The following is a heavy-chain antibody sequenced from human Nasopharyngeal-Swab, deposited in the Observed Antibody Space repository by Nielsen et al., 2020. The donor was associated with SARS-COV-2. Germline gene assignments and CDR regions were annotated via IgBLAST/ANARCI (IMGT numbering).Heavy chain of an antibody. D-gene: IGHD2-21*02. V-gene: IGHV1-18*01. CDR3: ARNYCGGDCYTFDY. Sequence: ASVKVSCKASGYTFTSYGISWVRQAPGQGLEWMGWISAYNGNTNYAQKLQGRVTMTTDTSTSTAYMELRSLRSDDTAAYYCARNYCGGDCYTFDYWGQGTLVTVSS. CDR2: ISAYNGNT. J-gene: IGHJ4*02. CDR1: GYTFTSYG.